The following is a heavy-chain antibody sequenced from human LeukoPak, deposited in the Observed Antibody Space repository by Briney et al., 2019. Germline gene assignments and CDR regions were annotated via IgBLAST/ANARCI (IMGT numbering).Heavy chain of an antibody. CDR3: AKRDSSGSYPYYFDS. J-gene: IGHJ4*02. Sequence: PGRSLRLSCVTSGFTFSRHSMSWGRLAPGKGLERVSAVGGSDGTTYYVDSVRGRFTISRDNSKDTLYLQMNSLRAEDTAVYYCAKRDSSGSYPYYFDSWGQGTLVTVSS. CDR1: GFTFSRHS. D-gene: IGHD3-22*01. V-gene: IGHV3-23*01. CDR2: VGGSDGTT.